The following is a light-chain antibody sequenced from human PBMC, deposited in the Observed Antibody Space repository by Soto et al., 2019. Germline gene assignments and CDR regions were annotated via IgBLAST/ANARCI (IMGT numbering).Light chain of an antibody. V-gene: IGLV2-23*01. CDR1: SSDAGNYNL. J-gene: IGLJ2*01. Sequence: QSALTQPASVSGSPGQSITISCTGSSSDAGNYNLVSWHQQHPGKAPKLMIYEGTKRPSGVSDRFSGSRSGNTASLTISGLQAEDEADYYCCSYAGRSSWVFGGGTKLTVL. CDR2: EGT. CDR3: CSYAGRSSWV.